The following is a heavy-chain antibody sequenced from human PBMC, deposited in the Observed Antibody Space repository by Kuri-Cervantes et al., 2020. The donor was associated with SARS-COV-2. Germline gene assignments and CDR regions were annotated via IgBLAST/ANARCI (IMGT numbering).Heavy chain of an antibody. Sequence: GSLRLSCAVYGGSFSGYYWSWIRQPPGKGLEWIGYIYYSGSTNYNPSLKSRVTISVDTSKNQFSLKLSSVTAADTAVYYCARGRVYARRIYYYYYGMDVWGQGTTVTVSS. CDR1: GGSFSGYY. CDR2: IYYSGST. CDR3: ARGRVYARRIYYYYYGMDV. V-gene: IGHV4-59*12. J-gene: IGHJ6*02. D-gene: IGHD3-16*01.